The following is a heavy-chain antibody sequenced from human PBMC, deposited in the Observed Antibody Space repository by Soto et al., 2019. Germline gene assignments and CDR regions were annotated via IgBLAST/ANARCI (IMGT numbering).Heavy chain of an antibody. CDR1: GGSMSSYY. D-gene: IGHD3-3*01. V-gene: IGHV4-4*07. J-gene: IGHJ5*02. CDR3: ARGQRFSDWFDP. CDR2: VYSSGGT. Sequence: SETLSLTCTVSGGSMSSYYWTWIRQPAGKGLEWIGRVYSSGGTHYSPSLKSRVTISLDTSKNQFSLRLLSVTDADTAVYLCARGQRFSDWFDPWGQGTLVTVSS.